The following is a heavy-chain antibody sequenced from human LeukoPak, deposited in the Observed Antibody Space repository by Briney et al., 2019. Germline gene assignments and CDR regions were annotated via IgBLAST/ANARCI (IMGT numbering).Heavy chain of an antibody. CDR1: GFTFSSYE. D-gene: IGHD3-10*02. V-gene: IGHV3-48*03. J-gene: IGHJ6*04. CDR2: ISSSSSTI. CDR3: AELGITMIGGV. Sequence: GGSLRLSCAASGFTFSSYEMNWVRQAPEKGLGWVSYISSSSSTIYYADSVKGRFTISTDNAKNSLYLQMNSLRCEDTGVYYCAELGITMIGGVWGKGTTVTISS.